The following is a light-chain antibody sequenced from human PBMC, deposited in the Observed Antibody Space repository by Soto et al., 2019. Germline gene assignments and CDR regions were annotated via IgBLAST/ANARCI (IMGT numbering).Light chain of an antibody. V-gene: IGLV2-14*01. CDR1: SSDGGGYTY. CDR2: DVS. J-gene: IGLJ1*01. CDR3: PSYTSSSTPYV. Sequence: QSALTQPASVSGSPGQSITISCAGTSSDGGGYTYVSWYQQHPGKAPKLMIYDVSNRPSGVSNLFSGSKSGNTASLTISGLQAEDEADYYCPSYTSSSTPYVFGGGTKLTVL.